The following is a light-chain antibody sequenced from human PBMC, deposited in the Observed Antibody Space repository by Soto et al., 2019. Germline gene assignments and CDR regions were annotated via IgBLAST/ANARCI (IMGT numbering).Light chain of an antibody. Sequence: EIVMTQSPATLSVSPGERATLSCRASQSVSSNVAWYQQKPGQAPRLLIHGASPRATGIPASFSGSWSGTEFTLTISSLQSEDFAVYYCQQYENWPRTFGQGTKVEIK. V-gene: IGKV3-15*01. CDR1: QSVSSN. CDR2: GAS. J-gene: IGKJ1*01. CDR3: QQYENWPRT.